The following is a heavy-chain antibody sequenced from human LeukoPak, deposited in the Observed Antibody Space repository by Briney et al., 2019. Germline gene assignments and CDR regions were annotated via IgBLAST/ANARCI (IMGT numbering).Heavy chain of an antibody. CDR3: AKGLSIAVAFDAFDI. CDR2: ISWNSGSI. D-gene: IGHD6-19*01. J-gene: IGHJ3*02. CDR1: GFTFDDYA. V-gene: IGHV3-9*01. Sequence: PGGSLRLSRAASGFTFDDYAMHWVRQAPGKGLEWVSGISWNSGSIGYADSVKGRFTISRDNAKNSLYLQMNSLRAEDTALYYCAKGLSIAVAFDAFDIWGQGTMVTVSS.